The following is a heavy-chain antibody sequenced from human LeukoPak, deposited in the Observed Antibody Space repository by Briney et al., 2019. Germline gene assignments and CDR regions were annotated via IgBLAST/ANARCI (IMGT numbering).Heavy chain of an antibody. CDR1: GFTFSSYA. Sequence: GGSLRLSCAASGFTFSSYAMHWVRQAPGKGLEYVSAISSNGGSTYYANSVKGRFTISRDNSKNTLYLQMGSLRAEDMAVYYCARDGLSINYYYYYMGVWGKGTTVTVSS. J-gene: IGHJ6*03. CDR3: ARDGLSINYYYYYMGV. D-gene: IGHD3-16*02. V-gene: IGHV3-64*01. CDR2: ISSNGGST.